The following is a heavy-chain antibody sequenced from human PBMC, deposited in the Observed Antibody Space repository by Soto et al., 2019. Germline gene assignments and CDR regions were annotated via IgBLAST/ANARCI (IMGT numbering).Heavy chain of an antibody. CDR1: GYSISSGYY. CDR3: ATYSMGVYYGMDV. Sequence: LSLTCAVSGYSISSGYYWGWIRQPPGKGLEWIGSIYHSGSTYYNPSLKSRVTISVDTSKNQFSLKLSSVTAADTAVYYCATYSMGVYYGMDVWGQGTTVTVSS. CDR2: IYHSGST. J-gene: IGHJ6*02. D-gene: IGHD1-26*01. V-gene: IGHV4-38-2*01.